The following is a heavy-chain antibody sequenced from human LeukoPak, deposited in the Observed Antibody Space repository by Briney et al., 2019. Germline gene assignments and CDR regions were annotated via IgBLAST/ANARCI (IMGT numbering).Heavy chain of an antibody. CDR2: ISSSSSYI. V-gene: IGHV3-21*01. J-gene: IGHJ4*02. D-gene: IGHD2-21*02. CDR3: AREAPDFYFDY. CDR1: GFTFSSYS. Sequence: GGSLRLSCAASGFTFSSYSMNWVRQAPGKGLEWVSSISSSSSYIYYADSVKGRFTIPRDNAKNSLYLQMNSLRAEDTAVYYCAREAPDFYFDYWGQGTLVTVSS.